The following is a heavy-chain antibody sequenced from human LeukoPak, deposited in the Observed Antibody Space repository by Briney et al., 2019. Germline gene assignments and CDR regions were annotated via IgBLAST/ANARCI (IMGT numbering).Heavy chain of an antibody. CDR2: INHSGIT. J-gene: IGHJ4*02. CDR1: GGSFSGYY. D-gene: IGHD3-10*01. V-gene: IGHV4-34*01. CDR3: ATARPRISGFDY. Sequence: KTSEPLSLTCAVYGGSFSGYYCSWIRQPPGKGLEWIGEINHSGITNYNPSLKSRVTISVDTTKNQFSLKLSSVTAADTAVYYCATARPRISGFDYWGKGTLVTVSS.